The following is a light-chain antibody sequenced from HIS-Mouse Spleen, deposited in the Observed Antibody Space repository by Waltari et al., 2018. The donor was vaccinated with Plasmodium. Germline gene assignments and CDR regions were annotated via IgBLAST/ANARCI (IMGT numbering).Light chain of an antibody. V-gene: IGKV3-15*01. CDR1: QSVSRN. Sequence: EIVMTQSPATLSVSPGERATLPCRASQSVSRNVACYQQKPGQAPRLLIYGASTRDTGIPARFSGSGSGTEFTLTISSLQSEDFAVYYCQQYNNWSFTFGPGTKVDIK. CDR2: GAS. CDR3: QQYNNWSFT. J-gene: IGKJ3*01.